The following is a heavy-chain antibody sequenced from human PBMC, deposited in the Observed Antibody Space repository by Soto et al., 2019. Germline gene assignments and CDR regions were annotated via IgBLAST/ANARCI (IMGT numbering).Heavy chain of an antibody. J-gene: IGHJ6*02. V-gene: IGHV3-48*02. CDR3: ARPEYSSSSYGMDV. Sequence: PLGSLRLSCAASGFTFSSYSMNWVRQAPGKGLEWVSYISSSSSTIYYADSVKGRFTISRDNAKNSLYLQMNSLRDEDTAVYYCARPEYSSSSYGMDVWGQGTTVTVSS. CDR2: ISSSSSTI. D-gene: IGHD6-6*01. CDR1: GFTFSSYS.